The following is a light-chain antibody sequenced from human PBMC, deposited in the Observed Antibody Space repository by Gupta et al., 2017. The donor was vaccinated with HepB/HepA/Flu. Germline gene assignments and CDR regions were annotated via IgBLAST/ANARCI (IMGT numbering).Light chain of an antibody. Sequence: SYDLSQPPSVSVSPGQTVSISCSGDKLEDKYVSWYQQRPGQSPVLVIFKDIKRPSEIPGRFSGSNSGNTATLTISGAQALDEAYYFCQAWDGSAAVFGAGTKVTVL. J-gene: IGLJ1*01. CDR1: KLEDKY. CDR3: QAWDGSAAV. CDR2: KDI. V-gene: IGLV3-1*01.